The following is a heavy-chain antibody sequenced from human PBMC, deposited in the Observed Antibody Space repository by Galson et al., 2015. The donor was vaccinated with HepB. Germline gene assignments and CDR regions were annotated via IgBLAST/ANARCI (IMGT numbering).Heavy chain of an antibody. Sequence: SLRLSCAAPGFTFSSYGMHWVRQAPGKGLEWVAFIRYDRSNKYYADSAQGRFTISRDNTKNTLYLQMNSLRAEDTDVYYCAEEDDPQDYGDVSHGMDVWGQGTPVTVSS. V-gene: IGHV3-30*02. J-gene: IGHJ6*02. CDR1: GFTFSSYG. D-gene: IGHD4-17*01. CDR3: AEEDDPQDYGDVSHGMDV. CDR2: IRYDRSNK.